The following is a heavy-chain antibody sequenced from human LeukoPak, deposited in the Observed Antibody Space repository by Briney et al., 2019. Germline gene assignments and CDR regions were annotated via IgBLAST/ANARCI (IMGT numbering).Heavy chain of an antibody. CDR2: INPNSGGT. Sequence: ASVKVSCKASGYTFTGYYMHWVRQAPGQGLEWMGWINPNSGGTNYAQKFQGWVTMTRDTSISTAYMELSRLRSDDTAVYYCARDQRLWSGELFPTVYGMDVWGKGTTVTVSS. D-gene: IGHD3-10*01. CDR1: GYTFTGYY. V-gene: IGHV1-2*04. J-gene: IGHJ6*04. CDR3: ARDQRLWSGELFPTVYGMDV.